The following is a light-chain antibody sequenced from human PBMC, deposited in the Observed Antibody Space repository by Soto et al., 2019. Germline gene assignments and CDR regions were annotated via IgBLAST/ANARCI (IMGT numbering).Light chain of an antibody. CDR3: QQYGSSSIT. CDR2: GAS. V-gene: IGKV3-20*01. J-gene: IGKJ5*01. Sequence: EIVLTQSPGTLSLSPGERATLSCRASQSVISNYLAWYQQKPGQAPRLLIYGASSRATGIPDRFSGSGSGTDFTLTISGLEPEDFAVYYCQQYGSSSITFGQGTRLEI. CDR1: QSVISNY.